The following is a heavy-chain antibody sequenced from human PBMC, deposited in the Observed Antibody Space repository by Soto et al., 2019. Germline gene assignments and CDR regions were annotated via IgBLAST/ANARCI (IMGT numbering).Heavy chain of an antibody. Sequence: QVQLVQSGAEVKKPGSSVKVSCKASGGTFSSYTISWVRQAPGQGLEWMGRIIPILGIANYAQKFQGRVTITADKSTSTAYMERSSLRSEDTAVYYCARDRPQAPDSSGYYYVADAFDIWGQGTMVTVSS. V-gene: IGHV1-69*02. CDR1: GGTFSSYT. CDR3: ARDRPQAPDSSGYYYVADAFDI. CDR2: IIPILGIA. D-gene: IGHD3-22*01. J-gene: IGHJ3*02.